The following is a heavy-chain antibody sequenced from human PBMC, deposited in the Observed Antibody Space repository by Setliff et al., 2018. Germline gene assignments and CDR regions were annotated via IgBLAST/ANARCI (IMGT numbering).Heavy chain of an antibody. D-gene: IGHD1-7*01. Sequence: SVKVSCKASGGTFSSYAISWVRQAPGQGLEWMGGIIPIFGTANYAQKFQGRVTITADESTSTAYMELSSLRSEDTAVYYCARVVTGTTPFFDIWGQGTMGTVS. J-gene: IGHJ3*02. CDR2: IIPIFGTA. CDR3: ARVVTGTTPFFDI. CDR1: GGTFSSYA. V-gene: IGHV1-69*13.